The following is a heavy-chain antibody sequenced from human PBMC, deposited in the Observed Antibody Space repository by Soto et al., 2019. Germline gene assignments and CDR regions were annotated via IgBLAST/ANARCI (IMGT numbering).Heavy chain of an antibody. CDR2: MSGSSSTT. V-gene: IGHV3-23*01. D-gene: IGHD1-7*01. CDR1: GLTFSNYA. CDR3: PKNLERELLRVIDF. Sequence: EARLLESGGGLVKPGGSLRLSCATSGLTFSNYAMSWARQAPGGGLEWVSSMSGSSSTTYYADSVRGRFTISRDRSKNTLYLQMSSLRAEDTALYYCPKNLERELLRVIDFWGQGTLVIVSS. J-gene: IGHJ4*02.